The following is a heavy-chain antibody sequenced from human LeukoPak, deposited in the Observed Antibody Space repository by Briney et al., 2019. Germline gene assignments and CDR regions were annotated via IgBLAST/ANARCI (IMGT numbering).Heavy chain of an antibody. V-gene: IGHV3-48*03. Sequence: RESLRLSCEASGFTFTSYEMNWVRQAPGKGLEWVSYISSGGTNINYTDSVKGRFTISRDNAKNSPYLQVNSLRAEDTAVYYCARGQYSGNVDWGQGTLVTVSS. CDR1: GFTFTSYE. J-gene: IGHJ4*02. D-gene: IGHD4-23*01. CDR2: ISSGGTNI. CDR3: ARGQYSGNVD.